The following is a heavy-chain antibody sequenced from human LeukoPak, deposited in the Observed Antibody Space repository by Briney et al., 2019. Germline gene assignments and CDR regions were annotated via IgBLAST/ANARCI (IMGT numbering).Heavy chain of an antibody. D-gene: IGHD5-12*01. J-gene: IGHJ5*01. CDR3: AGGWGSYSGYDS. Sequence: SETLSLTCTVSGDSISSYYWNWIRQPPGKGLERIGHIYYSGSTNYNPSLTSRVTISVDTSKNQFSLKLRSVTAADTAVYYCAGGWGSYSGYDSWGQGTLVTVSS. CDR2: IYYSGST. V-gene: IGHV4-59*01. CDR1: GDSISSYY.